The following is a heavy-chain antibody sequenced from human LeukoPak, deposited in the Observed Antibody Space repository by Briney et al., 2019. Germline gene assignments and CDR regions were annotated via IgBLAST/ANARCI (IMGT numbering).Heavy chain of an antibody. V-gene: IGHV3-66*01. Sequence: GGSLRLSCAVSGFTVSSNYMSWVRPAPGKGLEWVSVIYSGGGTYYADSVKGRFTISRDNSKNTVYLQMNSLRVEDTAVYYCARSRGTFFPHDYWGQGTLVTVTS. CDR3: ARSRGTFFPHDY. D-gene: IGHD3-10*01. J-gene: IGHJ4*02. CDR1: GFTVSSNY. CDR2: IYSGGGT.